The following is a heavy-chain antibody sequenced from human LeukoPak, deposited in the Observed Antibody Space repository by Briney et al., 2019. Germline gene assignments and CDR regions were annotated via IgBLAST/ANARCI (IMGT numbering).Heavy chain of an antibody. CDR3: ARSSRLGIGLADY. Sequence: SETLSLTCTVSGGSISSYYWSWIRQPPGKGLEWIGYIYYSGSTNYNPSLKSRVTISVDTSKNQFSLKLSSVTAADTAVYYCARSSRLGIGLADYWGQGTLVTVSS. J-gene: IGHJ4*02. CDR2: IYYSGST. CDR1: GGSISSYY. V-gene: IGHV4-59*08. D-gene: IGHD6-6*01.